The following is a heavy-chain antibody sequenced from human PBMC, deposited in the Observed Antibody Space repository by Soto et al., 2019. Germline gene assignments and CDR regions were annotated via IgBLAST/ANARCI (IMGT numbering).Heavy chain of an antibody. CDR2: ISGSGGST. J-gene: IGHJ5*02. CDR3: AKGHWNYVGYNWFDP. V-gene: IGHV3-23*01. CDR1: GFTFSSYA. Sequence: GGSLRLSCAASGFTFSSYAMSWVRQAPGKGLEWVSAISGSGGSTYYADSVKGRFTISRDNSKNTLYLQMNSLRAEDTAVYYCAKGHWNYVGYNWFDPWGQGTLVTVSS. D-gene: IGHD1-7*01.